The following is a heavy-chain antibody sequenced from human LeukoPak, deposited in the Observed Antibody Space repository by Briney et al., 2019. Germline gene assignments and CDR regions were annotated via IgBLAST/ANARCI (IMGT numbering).Heavy chain of an antibody. CDR3: AKDASPNPMPLFDY. D-gene: IGHD2-2*01. CDR2: ISGSGGST. CDR1: GFTFSSYD. V-gene: IGHV3-23*01. J-gene: IGHJ4*02. Sequence: PGGSLRLSCAASGFTFSSYDMSWVRQAPGKGLEWVSVISGSGGSTYYADSVKGRFTISRDNSKNTLYLQMNSLRAEDTAVYYCAKDASPNPMPLFDYWGQGTLVTVSS.